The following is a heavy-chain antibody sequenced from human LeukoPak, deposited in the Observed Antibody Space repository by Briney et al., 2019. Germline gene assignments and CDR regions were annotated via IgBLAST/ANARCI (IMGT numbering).Heavy chain of an antibody. Sequence: GESLKISCKGSGYSFTSYWIGWVRQMPGKGLEWMGIIYPGDSDTRYSPSFQGQVTISADKSISTAYLQWSSLKASDTAMYHCARTYDSSGYYSYYFDYWGQGTLVTVSS. J-gene: IGHJ4*02. CDR3: ARTYDSSGYYSYYFDY. D-gene: IGHD3-22*01. CDR2: IYPGDSDT. CDR1: GYSFTSYW. V-gene: IGHV5-51*01.